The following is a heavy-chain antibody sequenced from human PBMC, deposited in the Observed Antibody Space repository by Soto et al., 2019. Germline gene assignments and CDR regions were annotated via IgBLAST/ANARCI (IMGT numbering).Heavy chain of an antibody. CDR2: IYHSGST. V-gene: IGHV4-38-2*02. CDR3: ARNTGGRNFDY. Sequence: SETLSLTCTVSSSPINSRYYWGWIRQTPGKGLEWVASIYHSGSTHYNPSLKSRATISVDTSNNQFSLRLSSVTAADTAIYYCARNTGGRNFDYWGQGTQVTVSS. J-gene: IGHJ4*02. CDR1: SSPINSRYY. D-gene: IGHD2-15*01.